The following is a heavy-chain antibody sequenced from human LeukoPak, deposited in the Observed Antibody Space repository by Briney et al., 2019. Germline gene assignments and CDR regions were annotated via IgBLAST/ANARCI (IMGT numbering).Heavy chain of an antibody. CDR3: AREYYYDSSGYSVDYYYYGMDV. V-gene: IGHV1-2*02. J-gene: IGHJ6*02. CDR2: INPNSGGT. D-gene: IGHD3-22*01. Sequence: AASVKVSCKTSGYTFTDYFVHWVRQAPGQGLEWMGWINPNSGGTEYAQKFLGRVTMTRDTSISTAYMELSRLRSDDTAVYLCAREYYYDSSGYSVDYYYYGMDVWGQGTTVTVSS. CDR1: GYTFTDYF.